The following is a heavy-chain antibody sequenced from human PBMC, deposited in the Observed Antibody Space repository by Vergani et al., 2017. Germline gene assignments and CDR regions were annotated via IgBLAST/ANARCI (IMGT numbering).Heavy chain of an antibody. CDR1: GGSISSSSYY. Sequence: QLQLQESGPGLVKPSETLSLTCTVSGGSISSSSYYWGWIRQPPGKGLEWIGSIYYSGSTYYNPSLKSRVTISVDTSKNQFSLKLSSVTAADTAMYYCARSGYSYGYDFDYWGQGTLVTVSS. J-gene: IGHJ4*02. D-gene: IGHD5-18*01. CDR2: IYYSGST. CDR3: ARSGYSYGYDFDY. V-gene: IGHV4-39*07.